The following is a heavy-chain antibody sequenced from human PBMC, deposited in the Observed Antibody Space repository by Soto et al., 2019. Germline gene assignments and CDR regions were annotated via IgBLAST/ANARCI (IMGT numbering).Heavy chain of an antibody. V-gene: IGHV1-46*01. J-gene: IGHJ3*01. Sequence: QVHLVQSGAGVKKPGASVKVSCRTSGYTFTSYYFRWVRQAPGQGPEWMGIMYPSDGSTTDAQKFQGRVTMTRDSATSTVYMELSSLRSEATAVDYCARKGSRAFDLWGQGTMVTVSS. CDR2: MYPSDGST. CDR1: GYTFTSYY. CDR3: ARKGSRAFDL.